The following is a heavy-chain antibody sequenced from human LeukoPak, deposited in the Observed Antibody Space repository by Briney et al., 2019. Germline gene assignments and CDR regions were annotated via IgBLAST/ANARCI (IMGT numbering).Heavy chain of an antibody. CDR2: INHSGST. Sequence: SETLSLTCAVYGGSFSGYYWSWIRQPPGKGLEWIGEINHSGSTNYSPSLKSRVTISVDTSKNQFSLKLSSVTAADTAAYYCARGWKGYQLLYNSRYFDLWGRGTLVTVSS. J-gene: IGHJ2*01. V-gene: IGHV4-34*01. CDR1: GGSFSGYY. CDR3: ARGWKGYQLLYNSRYFDL. D-gene: IGHD2-2*02.